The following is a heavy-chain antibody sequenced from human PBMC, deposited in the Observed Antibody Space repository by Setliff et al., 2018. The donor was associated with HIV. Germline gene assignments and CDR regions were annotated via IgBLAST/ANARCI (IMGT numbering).Heavy chain of an antibody. D-gene: IGHD6-13*01. CDR2: ISGYNDNT. J-gene: IGHJ3*02. CDR3: ARIRAAALLNAFDI. CDR1: GYTFRNFA. V-gene: IGHV1-18*01. Sequence: ASVKVSCKASGYTFRNFAISWVRQAPGQGLEWMGWISGYNDNTKYAQKFQGRVTMTTDTTSSTSYMELRSLTSADTAMYYCARIRAAALLNAFDIWGQGTMVTVS.